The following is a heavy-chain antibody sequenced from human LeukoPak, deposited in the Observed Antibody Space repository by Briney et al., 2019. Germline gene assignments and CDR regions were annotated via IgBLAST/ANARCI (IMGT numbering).Heavy chain of an antibody. J-gene: IGHJ4*02. Sequence: SVKVSCKASGGTFSSYAISWVRQAPGQGLEWMGWIIPILGIANYAQKFQGRVTITADKSTSTAYMELSSLRSEDTAVYYCARDRPSMVRGVIHYYFDYWGQGTLVTVSS. CDR2: IIPILGIA. CDR1: GGTFSSYA. D-gene: IGHD3-10*01. CDR3: ARDRPSMVRGVIHYYFDY. V-gene: IGHV1-69*04.